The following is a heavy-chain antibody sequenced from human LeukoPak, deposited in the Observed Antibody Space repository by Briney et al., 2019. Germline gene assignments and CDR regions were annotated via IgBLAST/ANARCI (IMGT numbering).Heavy chain of an antibody. D-gene: IGHD2-15*01. CDR2: ISSSVTTI. J-gene: IGHJ3*02. CDR3: ARDSGRRGKPGAFDI. CDR1: GFTFRDYY. Sequence: GGSLRLSCAASGFTFRDYYMAWIRQAPGKGLEWVSYISSSVTTIYYAGSVRGRFTLSRDNAKNSLYLQMNSLRAENTAVYYCARDSGRRGKPGAFDIRGQGTMVTVSS. V-gene: IGHV3-11*04.